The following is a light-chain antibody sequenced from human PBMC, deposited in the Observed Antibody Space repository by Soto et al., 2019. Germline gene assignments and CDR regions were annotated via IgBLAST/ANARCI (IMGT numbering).Light chain of an antibody. CDR3: QQRSNWPPT. Sequence: EIVLTQSPATLSLSPGETATLSCRASQSVSSYLAWYQQKPGQAPRLLFCDASTRATGIPARFSGSGYGTDFTHTIIRLEPEDFAVYYCQQRSNWPPTFGGGTKVDIK. J-gene: IGKJ4*01. V-gene: IGKV3-11*01. CDR1: QSVSSY. CDR2: DAS.